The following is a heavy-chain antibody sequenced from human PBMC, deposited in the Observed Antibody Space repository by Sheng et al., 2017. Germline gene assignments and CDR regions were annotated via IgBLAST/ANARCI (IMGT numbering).Heavy chain of an antibody. Sequence: QLQLQESGPGLVKPSETLSLTCTVSGGSISNSYYWGWIRQPPGKGLEWIGSIYYSGSTYYNPSLKSRVTISVDTSKNQFSLKLSSVTAADTAVYYCAERSDYYYYSGAPNGRFDYWGQGTLVTVSS. J-gene: IGHJ4*02. CDR3: AERSDYYYYSGAPNGRFDY. CDR2: IYYSGST. CDR1: GGSISNSYY. V-gene: IGHV4-39*07. D-gene: IGHD3-10*01.